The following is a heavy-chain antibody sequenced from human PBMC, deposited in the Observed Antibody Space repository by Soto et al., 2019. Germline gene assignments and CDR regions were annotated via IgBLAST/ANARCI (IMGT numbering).Heavy chain of an antibody. Sequence: GESLKISCAASGFIFSSFGMHWVRQAPGKGLEWVAHIWYDGSNTYYADSVKGRFTISRDNSRNTVYLQMNSLRAEDTAVYHCVRDLLGSGGHFDYWGQGTPVTV. CDR1: GFIFSSFG. D-gene: IGHD7-27*01. CDR2: IWYDGSNT. V-gene: IGHV3-33*01. J-gene: IGHJ4*02. CDR3: VRDLLGSGGHFDY.